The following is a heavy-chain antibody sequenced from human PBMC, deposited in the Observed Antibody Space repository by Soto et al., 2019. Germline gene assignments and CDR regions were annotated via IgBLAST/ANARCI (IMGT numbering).Heavy chain of an antibody. CDR3: VRDGSSGWHFDS. CDR2: ITAGGNT. J-gene: IGHJ4*02. V-gene: IGHV3-23*01. CDR1: AFTFSDYA. Sequence: GGSLRLSCAASAFTFSDYAMNWVRQAPGKGLEWVSQITAGGNTYYADSVKGRFTISRDNSKNSMYLQMNSLRAEDTAVYYCVRDGSSGWHFDSWGQGTLVTVSS. D-gene: IGHD6-19*01.